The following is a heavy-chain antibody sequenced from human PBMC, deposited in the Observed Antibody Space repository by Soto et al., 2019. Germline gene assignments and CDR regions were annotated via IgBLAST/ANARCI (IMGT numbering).Heavy chain of an antibody. J-gene: IGHJ4*02. CDR3: ARDSHYYDILTGYYIDYFDY. V-gene: IGHV3-7*01. D-gene: IGHD3-9*01. CDR1: GLTFSDCW. CDR2: IKQDGSEK. Sequence: EVQLVESGGGLVQPGGSLRLSCAASGLTFSDCWMTWVCQAPGKGLEWVANIKQDGSEKYYVDSVKGRFTISRDNAKNSLYLEMNSLRAEDTAVYYCARDSHYYDILTGYYIDYFDYWGQGTLVTVSS.